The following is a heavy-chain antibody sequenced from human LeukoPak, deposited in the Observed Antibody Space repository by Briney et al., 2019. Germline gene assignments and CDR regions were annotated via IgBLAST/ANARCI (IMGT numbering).Heavy chain of an antibody. J-gene: IGHJ4*02. Sequence: SETLSLTCADYGGSFSGYYWSWIRQPPGKGLEWIGEINHSGSTNYNPSLKSRVTISVDTSKNQFSLKLSSVTAADTAVYYCARGYSDFWSGYGYFDYWGQGTLVTVSS. CDR1: GGSFSGYY. V-gene: IGHV4-34*01. CDR3: ARGYSDFWSGYGYFDY. D-gene: IGHD3-3*02. CDR2: INHSGST.